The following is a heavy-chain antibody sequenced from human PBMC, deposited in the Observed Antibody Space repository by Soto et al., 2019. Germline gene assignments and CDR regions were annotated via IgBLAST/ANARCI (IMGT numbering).Heavy chain of an antibody. CDR2: IYYSGST. CDR3: ARHGSYSSSWYMFDY. V-gene: IGHV4-59*08. D-gene: IGHD6-13*01. CDR1: GGSISSYY. J-gene: IGHJ4*02. Sequence: QVQLQESGPGLVKPSETLSLTCTVSGGSISSYYWSWIRQPPGKGLEWIGYIYYSGSTNYNPSLRSRVTISVDTYKNQYPLKLSSVTAADTAMYYCARHGSYSSSWYMFDYWGLGTLVTGSS.